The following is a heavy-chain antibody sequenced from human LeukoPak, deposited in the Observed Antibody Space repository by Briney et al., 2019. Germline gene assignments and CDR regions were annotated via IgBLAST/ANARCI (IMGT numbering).Heavy chain of an antibody. CDR2: ISAYNGNT. J-gene: IGHJ3*02. Sequence: ASVKVSCKASGYTFTSYGISWVRQAPGQGLEWMGWISAYNGNTNYAQKLQGRVTMTTDTSTSTAYMELRSLRSDDTAVYYCAILRGYYDSSGYYYGDAFDIWGQGTMVTVSS. CDR1: GYTFTSYG. CDR3: AILRGYYDSSGYYYGDAFDI. V-gene: IGHV1-18*01. D-gene: IGHD3-22*01.